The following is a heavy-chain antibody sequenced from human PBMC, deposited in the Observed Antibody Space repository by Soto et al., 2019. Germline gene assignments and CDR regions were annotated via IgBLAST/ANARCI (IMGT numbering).Heavy chain of an antibody. J-gene: IGHJ6*02. CDR2: IIPIFGTA. V-gene: IGHV1-69*13. CDR3: ARTGSSYYGMDV. D-gene: IGHD2-2*01. Sequence: SVKVSCKASGGTFSSYAISWVRQAPGQGLEWMGGIIPIFGTADYAQKFQGRVTITADESTSTAYMELSSLRSEDTAVYYCARTGSSYYGMDVWGQGTTVTVSS. CDR1: GGTFSSYA.